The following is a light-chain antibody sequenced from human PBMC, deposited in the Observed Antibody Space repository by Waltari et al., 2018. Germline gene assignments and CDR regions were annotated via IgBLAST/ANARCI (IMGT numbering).Light chain of an antibody. CDR2: DVS. Sequence: QSALPQPASVSGSPGQSITISCTGTSSDVGASNYVSWYQQHPGKAPKIMIYDVSNRPSGVSNRFSGSKSGNTASLTISGLQAEDEADYYCSSYRRSNTLVFGGGTKVTVL. V-gene: IGLV2-14*03. CDR3: SSYRRSNTLV. J-gene: IGLJ2*01. CDR1: SSDVGASNY.